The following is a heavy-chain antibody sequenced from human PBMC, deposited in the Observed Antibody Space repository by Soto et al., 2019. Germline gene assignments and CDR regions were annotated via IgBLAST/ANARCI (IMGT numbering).Heavy chain of an antibody. CDR3: ARGTSKIAAAGTEGY. J-gene: IGHJ4*02. CDR1: GFTFSSYA. Sequence: GGSLRLSCAASGFTFSSYAMHWVRQAPGKGLEWVAVISYDGSNKYYADSVKGRFTISRDNSKNTLYLQMNSLRAEDTAVYYCARGTSKIAAAGTEGYWGQGTLVTVSS. D-gene: IGHD6-13*01. CDR2: ISYDGSNK. V-gene: IGHV3-30-3*01.